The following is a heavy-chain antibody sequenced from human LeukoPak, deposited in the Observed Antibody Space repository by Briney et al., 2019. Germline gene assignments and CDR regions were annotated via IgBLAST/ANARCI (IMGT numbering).Heavy chain of an antibody. Sequence: GGSLRLSCAASGFTFSSYEMNWVRQAPGQGREWGSYISSSGSTIYYADSVKGRFTISRDNAKNSLYLQMSSLRAEHTAVYYCAELGITMIGSVWGKGTTVTIYS. D-gene: IGHD3-10*02. CDR2: ISSSGSTI. CDR1: GFTFSSYE. CDR3: AELGITMIGSV. J-gene: IGHJ6*04. V-gene: IGHV3-48*03.